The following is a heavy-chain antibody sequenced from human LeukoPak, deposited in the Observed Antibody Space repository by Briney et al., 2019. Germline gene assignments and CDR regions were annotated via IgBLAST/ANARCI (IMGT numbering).Heavy chain of an antibody. D-gene: IGHD3-22*01. Sequence: PSETLSLTCTVSGGSIHSFYWSWIRQPPGKGLEWIGYIYYSGSTNYNPSLKSRVAISVDTSKNQFSLKLSSVTAADTAVYYCARGSRYHYDSSGYYYEEYFQHWGQGTPVTVSS. CDR3: ARGSRYHYDSSGYYYEEYFQH. J-gene: IGHJ1*01. V-gene: IGHV4-59*01. CDR1: GGSIHSFY. CDR2: IYYSGST.